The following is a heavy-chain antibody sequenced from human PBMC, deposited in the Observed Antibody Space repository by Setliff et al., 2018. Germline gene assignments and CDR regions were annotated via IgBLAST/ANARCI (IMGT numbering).Heavy chain of an antibody. V-gene: IGHV3-20*04. Sequence: GGSLRLSCAASGFTFGDYGMSWVRQAPGKGLEWVSGINWNGGSTGYADSVKGRFTISRDNAKTSLSLQMNSLRAEDTAFYYCARGRPYSNINWYFDLWGRGTLVTVSS. CDR3: ARGRPYSNINWYFDL. CDR2: INWNGGST. D-gene: IGHD6-13*01. CDR1: GFTFGDYG. J-gene: IGHJ2*01.